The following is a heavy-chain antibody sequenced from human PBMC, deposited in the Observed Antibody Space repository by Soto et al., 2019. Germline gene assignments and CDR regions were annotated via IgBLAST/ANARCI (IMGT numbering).Heavy chain of an antibody. V-gene: IGHV3-7*01. CDR2: IKQDGSEK. Sequence: GGSLRLSCAASGFTFSSFWMTWVHQAPGKGLEWVANIKQDGSEKYYVDSVKGRFTISRDNARNSLFLEMKSLRSEDTAVYSCVRDRSGSYLEGFDYWGQGTLVTVSS. CDR1: GFTFSSFW. D-gene: IGHD1-26*01. CDR3: VRDRSGSYLEGFDY. J-gene: IGHJ4*02.